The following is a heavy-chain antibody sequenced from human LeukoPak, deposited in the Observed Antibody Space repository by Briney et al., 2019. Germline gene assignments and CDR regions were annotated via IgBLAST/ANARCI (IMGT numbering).Heavy chain of an antibody. V-gene: IGHV4-34*01. D-gene: IGHD3-10*01. CDR3: ARLVGVKTHYYYYYYMDV. Sequence: SETLSLTCTVSGGSISSYYWSWIRQPPGKGLEWIGEINHSGSTNYNPSLKSRVTISVDTSKNQFSLKLSSVTAADTAVYYCARLVGVKTHYYYYYYMDVWGKGTTVTISS. J-gene: IGHJ6*03. CDR1: GGSISSYY. CDR2: INHSGST.